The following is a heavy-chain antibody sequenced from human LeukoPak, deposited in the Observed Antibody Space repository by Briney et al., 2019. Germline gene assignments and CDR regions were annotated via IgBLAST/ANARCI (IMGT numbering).Heavy chain of an antibody. Sequence: SVKVSCKASGGTFSSYTISWVRQAPGQGLEWMGRIIPILGIANYAQKFQGRVTITADKSTSTAYMELSSLRSEDTAVYYCATDYCSGGSCYSGLDYWGQGTLVTVSS. J-gene: IGHJ4*02. CDR1: GGTFSSYT. V-gene: IGHV1-69*04. D-gene: IGHD2-15*01. CDR3: ATDYCSGGSCYSGLDY. CDR2: IIPILGIA.